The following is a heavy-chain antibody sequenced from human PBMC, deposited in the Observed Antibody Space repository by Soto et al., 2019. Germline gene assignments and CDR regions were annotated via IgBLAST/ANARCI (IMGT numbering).Heavy chain of an antibody. J-gene: IGHJ6*02. D-gene: IGHD3-10*01. CDR3: TTGGVKAVVAPSIEGILLWFGRHYYYGMDV. Sequence: GGSLRLSCAASGFTFSNAWMNWVRQAPGKGLEWVGRIKSKTDGGTTDYAAPVKGRFTISREDSKNTLFLQMNSRKTEDTAVYYCTTGGVKAVVAPSIEGILLWFGRHYYYGMDVWGQGTTVTVSS. CDR2: IKSKTDGGTT. CDR1: GFTFSNAW. V-gene: IGHV3-15*07.